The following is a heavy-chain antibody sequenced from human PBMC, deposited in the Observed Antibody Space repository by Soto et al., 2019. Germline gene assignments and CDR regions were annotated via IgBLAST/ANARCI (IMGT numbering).Heavy chain of an antibody. Sequence: QVQLVQSGAEVKKPGASVKVSCKASGYTFTNYGISWVRQAPGQGLEWMGWISAYNGNTNYAQKLQGRVTMATDTSTSTAYMELRSLRSDDTAVYYCTRDTRSSGWYHFDYWGQGTLVTVSS. D-gene: IGHD6-19*01. CDR3: TRDTRSSGWYHFDY. J-gene: IGHJ4*02. V-gene: IGHV1-18*01. CDR1: GYTFTNYG. CDR2: ISAYNGNT.